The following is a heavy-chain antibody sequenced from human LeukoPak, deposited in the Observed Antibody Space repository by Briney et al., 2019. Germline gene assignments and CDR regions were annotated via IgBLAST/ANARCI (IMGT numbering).Heavy chain of an antibody. CDR3: TRVGYVDEGIDY. CDR2: IKQDGSKK. CDR1: GFPFSSYW. J-gene: IGHJ4*02. Sequence: GGSLRLSCVAFGFPFSSYWMTWVRQAPGKGLEWVANIKQDGSKKSYVDSVKGRFTISRDNAKNSLYLQMNSLRAEDTAIYYCTRVGYVDEGIDYWGQGTLVTVSS. V-gene: IGHV3-7*04. D-gene: IGHD4-17*01.